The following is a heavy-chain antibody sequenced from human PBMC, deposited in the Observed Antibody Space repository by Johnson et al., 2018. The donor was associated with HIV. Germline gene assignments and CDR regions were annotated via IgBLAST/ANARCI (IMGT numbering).Heavy chain of an antibody. V-gene: IGHV3-9*01. CDR3: ARDRRLSLYYYDSSGYYRPDAFDI. Sequence: VQLVESGGGVVQPGRSLRLSCAASGFTFEDYALHWVRQAPGKGLEWVSGITWNSGRIAYADSVKGRFTISRDNSKNTLSLQMNSLRSEDTAVYYCARDRRLSLYYYDSSGYYRPDAFDIWGQGAMVTVSS. CDR1: GFTFEDYA. J-gene: IGHJ3*02. CDR2: ITWNSGRI. D-gene: IGHD3-22*01.